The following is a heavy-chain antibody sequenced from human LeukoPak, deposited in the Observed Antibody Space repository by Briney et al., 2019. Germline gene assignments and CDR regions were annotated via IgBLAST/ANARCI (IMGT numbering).Heavy chain of an antibody. CDR2: ISGGGTTT. D-gene: IGHD3-22*01. CDR1: GFTFANYA. V-gene: IGHV3-23*01. Sequence: GGSLRLSCATSGFTFANYAMSWVRQAPGKGLEWVSAISGGGTTTYSAHSVRGRFSISRDNSRNTLYLQMDSLTAEDTARYFCAKVYYYESTNYCYDSWGQGTLVTVSS. J-gene: IGHJ4*02. CDR3: AKVYYYESTNYCYDS.